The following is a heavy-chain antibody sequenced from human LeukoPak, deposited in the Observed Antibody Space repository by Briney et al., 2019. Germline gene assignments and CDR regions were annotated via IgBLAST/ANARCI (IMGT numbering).Heavy chain of an antibody. J-gene: IGHJ4*02. CDR3: ARDIQEYCSGGSCTGLGY. CDR1: GFTLSSNY. CDR2: ISCRSSHI. D-gene: IGHD2-15*01. V-gene: IGHV3-21*01. Sequence: GGSLRLSCAASGFTLSSNYMSWVRQATGKGLQWVSSISCRSSHIYYVDSVKGRFTISRDNAKNSLYLQMNSLRAEQTVVYDCARDIQEYCSGGSCTGLGYWGQGRLVTVSS.